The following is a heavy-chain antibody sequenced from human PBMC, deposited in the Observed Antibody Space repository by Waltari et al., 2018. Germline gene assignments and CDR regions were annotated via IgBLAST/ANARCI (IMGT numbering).Heavy chain of an antibody. CDR2: VSGDDENT. Sequence: VKLVQSGGEVKKPGASVKVSCKASGYTFISNGISWVRQAPGQGLEWVGWVSGDDENTNYDRKFQGRVSLPADTATNTAYMELTSLTADDTAVYYCAHSDYRSSWYTMDVWGQGTTVSVSS. CDR1: GYTFISNG. V-gene: IGHV1-18*01. J-gene: IGHJ6*02. CDR3: AHSDYRSSWYTMDV. D-gene: IGHD6-13*01.